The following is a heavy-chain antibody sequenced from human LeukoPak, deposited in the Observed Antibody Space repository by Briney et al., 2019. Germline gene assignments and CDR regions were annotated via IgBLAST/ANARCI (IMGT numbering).Heavy chain of an antibody. J-gene: IGHJ4*02. CDR3: TRSDY. Sequence: GGALRLSCAASGFTFSIFEMNWVRQAPGKGLEWVSYISSAGSTIYYADSVKGRFTISRDNAENSLYLQMNSLRAEDTAVYYCTRSDYWGQGTLVTVSS. V-gene: IGHV3-48*03. CDR1: GFTFSIFE. CDR2: ISSAGSTI.